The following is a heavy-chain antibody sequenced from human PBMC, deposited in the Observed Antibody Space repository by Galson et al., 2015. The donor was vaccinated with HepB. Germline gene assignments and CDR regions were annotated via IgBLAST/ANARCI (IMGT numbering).Heavy chain of an antibody. CDR1: GFTFSNYG. CDR3: AKDGYGSGNYCYFDC. J-gene: IGHJ4*02. Sequence: SLRLSCAASGFTFSNYGMSWVRQAPGKGLEWVSGISGNGGSTYYADSVKGRFTISRDNSKNTLYLQMNSLRAEDTAVYYCAKDGYGSGNYCYFDCWGQGTLVTVSS. D-gene: IGHD3-10*01. V-gene: IGHV3-23*01. CDR2: ISGNGGST.